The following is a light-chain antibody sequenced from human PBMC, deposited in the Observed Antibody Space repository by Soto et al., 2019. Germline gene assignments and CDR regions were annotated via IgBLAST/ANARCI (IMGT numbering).Light chain of an antibody. CDR1: QTVSSSY. Sequence: EIVLTQSPGTLSLSPGERATLSCRASQTVSSSYLAWYQQKPGQAPRILIYGASTRATGIPDRFSGSGSGKDFTLTISRLESEDFAVYYCQQYGSSPPVTFGQGTRLEI. V-gene: IGKV3-20*01. J-gene: IGKJ5*01. CDR2: GAS. CDR3: QQYGSSPPVT.